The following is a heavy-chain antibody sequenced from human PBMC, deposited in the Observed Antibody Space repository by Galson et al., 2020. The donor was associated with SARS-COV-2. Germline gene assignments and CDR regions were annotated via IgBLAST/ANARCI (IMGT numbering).Heavy chain of an antibody. CDR3: ARESWGSLDP. J-gene: IGHJ5*02. V-gene: IGHV3-11*01. Sequence: GGSLSLSCAASGFIFSDAHMTWIRQAPGKGLEWISYIKNGGDTIYYADSVKGRFTMSRDNANNLLYLQMNSLRVEDTAMYYCARESWGSLDPWGQGTLVTVST. D-gene: IGHD3-16*01. CDR1: GFIFSDAH. CDR2: IKNGGDTI.